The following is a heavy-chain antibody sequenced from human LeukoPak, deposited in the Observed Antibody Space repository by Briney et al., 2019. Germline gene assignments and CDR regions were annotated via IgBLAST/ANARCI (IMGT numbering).Heavy chain of an antibody. D-gene: IGHD6-13*01. CDR3: AREEVSSRYYYYYYMDV. CDR2: IYTSEST. V-gene: IGHV4-4*07. J-gene: IGHJ6*03. CDR1: GGSISSYY. Sequence: SETLSLTCTVSGGSISSYYWSWIRQPAGKGLEWIGRIYTSESTNYNPSLKSRVTMSVDTSKNQFSLKLSSVTAADTAVYYCAREEVSSRYYYYYYMDVWGKGTTVTVSS.